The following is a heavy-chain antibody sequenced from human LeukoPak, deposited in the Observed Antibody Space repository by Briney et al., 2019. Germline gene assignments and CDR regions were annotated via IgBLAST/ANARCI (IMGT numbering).Heavy chain of an antibody. D-gene: IGHD5-18*01. CDR3: AKLEGYSYGYKHY. Sequence: PGGSLRLSCAASGFTFSSYAMSWVRQAPGKGLEWVSAISNSGGSTYYADSVKGRFTISRDNSKNTLYLQMNSLRAEDTAVYYCAKLEGYSYGYKHYWGQGTLVTVSS. CDR1: GFTFSSYA. CDR2: ISNSGGST. J-gene: IGHJ4*02. V-gene: IGHV3-23*01.